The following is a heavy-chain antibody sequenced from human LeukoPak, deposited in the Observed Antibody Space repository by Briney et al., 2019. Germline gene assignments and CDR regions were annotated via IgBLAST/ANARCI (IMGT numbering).Heavy chain of an antibody. D-gene: IGHD5-18*01. CDR3: ATLESGYSYGYPDY. Sequence: PGGSLRLSCAASGFTFNRYTMSWVRQAPGKGLEWVSSIGAGGDTYYADSVKGRFTISRDNSKNTLYPQMNSLRAEDTAVYYCATLESGYSYGYPDYWGQGTLVTVSS. CDR1: GFTFNRYT. CDR2: IGAGGDT. J-gene: IGHJ4*02. V-gene: IGHV3-23*01.